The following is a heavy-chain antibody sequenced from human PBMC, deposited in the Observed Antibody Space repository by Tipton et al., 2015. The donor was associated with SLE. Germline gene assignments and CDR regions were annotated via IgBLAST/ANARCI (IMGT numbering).Heavy chain of an antibody. CDR2: IYYSGIT. V-gene: IGHV4-59*11. J-gene: IGHJ2*01. CDR3: GGGYYTGVEWQFRGIDA. Sequence: TLSLTCTVSGDSISNHYWSWIRQPPGKGLEWIGYIYYSGITNYNPTLKSRVTISVDTSNNPFSLKLTPLTAADTAVYSCGGGYYTGVEWQFRGIDAWGSGTLVTVSS. D-gene: IGHD2-8*02. CDR1: GDSISNHY.